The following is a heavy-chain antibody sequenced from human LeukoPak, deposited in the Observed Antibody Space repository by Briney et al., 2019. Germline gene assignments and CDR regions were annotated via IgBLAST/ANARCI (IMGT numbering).Heavy chain of an antibody. Sequence: GGSLRLSCAASGFTFSSYGMSWVRQAPGKGLEWVSTISTYGGSTYYADSVKGRFTISRDNSKNMLYLQLHSLRAEDTAVYYCARVFGSSADQWVKTFDYWGQGTLVTVSS. CDR1: GFTFSSYG. D-gene: IGHD2-2*01. CDR2: ISTYGGST. V-gene: IGHV3-23*01. J-gene: IGHJ4*02. CDR3: ARVFGSSADQWVKTFDY.